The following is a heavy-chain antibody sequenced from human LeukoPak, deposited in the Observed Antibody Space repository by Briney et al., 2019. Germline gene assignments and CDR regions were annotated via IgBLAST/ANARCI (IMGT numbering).Heavy chain of an antibody. CDR2: IYYSGST. Sequence: SETLSLTCTVSGGSISSGSYYWGWIRQPPGKGLEWIGSIYYSGSTYYNPSLKSRVTISVDTSKNQFSLKLSSVTAADTAVYYCARTQQPFLWFGESHPTRWFDPWGQGTLVTVSS. CDR1: GGSISSGSYY. D-gene: IGHD3-10*01. J-gene: IGHJ5*02. CDR3: ARTQQPFLWFGESHPTRWFDP. V-gene: IGHV4-39*01.